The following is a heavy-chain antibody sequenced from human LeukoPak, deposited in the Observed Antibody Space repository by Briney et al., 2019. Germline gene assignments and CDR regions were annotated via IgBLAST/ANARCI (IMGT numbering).Heavy chain of an antibody. CDR3: AREGTRMVRGVIFWFDP. D-gene: IGHD3-10*01. V-gene: IGHV3-21*01. Sequence: GGSLRLSCATSGFSFSSHDTNWVRQAPGQGLEWVSSISSSSSYIYYADSVKGRFTISRDNAKNSLYLQMNSLRAEDTAVYYCAREGTRMVRGVIFWFDPWGQGTLVTVSS. CDR1: GFSFSSHD. J-gene: IGHJ5*02. CDR2: ISSSSSYI.